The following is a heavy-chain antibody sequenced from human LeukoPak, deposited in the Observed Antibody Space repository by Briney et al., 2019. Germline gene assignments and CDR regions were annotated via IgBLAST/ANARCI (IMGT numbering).Heavy chain of an antibody. D-gene: IGHD1-26*01. CDR1: GFTFSSSD. V-gene: IGHV3-13*01. CDR2: IGTAGDT. J-gene: IGHJ3*02. Sequence: GGSLRLSCAASGFTFSSSDVHWVRQATGKGLEWASAIGTAGDTYYQGSVKGRFTISRENAKNSLYLQMNSLRAGDTAVYYCAREVVGTALGAFDIWGQGTMVTVSS. CDR3: AREVVGTALGAFDI.